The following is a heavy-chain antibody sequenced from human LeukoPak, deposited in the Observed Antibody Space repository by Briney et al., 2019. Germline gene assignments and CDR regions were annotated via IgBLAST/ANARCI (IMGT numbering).Heavy chain of an antibody. J-gene: IGHJ6*03. CDR3: ASLAAAGTVRDYYYVDV. CDR2: IYTSGST. D-gene: IGHD6-13*01. CDR1: GGSISSGSYY. V-gene: IGHV4-61*02. Sequence: PSETLSLTCTVSGGSISSGSYYWSWIRQPAGKGLEWIGRIYTSGSTNYNPSLKSRVTISVDTSKNQFSLKLSSVTAADTAVYYCASLAAAGTVRDYYYVDVWDKGTTVTVSS.